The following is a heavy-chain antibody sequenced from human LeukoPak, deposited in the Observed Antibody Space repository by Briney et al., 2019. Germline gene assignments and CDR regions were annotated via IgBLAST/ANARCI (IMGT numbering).Heavy chain of an antibody. CDR1: GGSICSSSYY. V-gene: IGHV4-39*01. D-gene: IGHD3-22*01. CDR3: AGPISSGYYYVVIRDAFDI. J-gene: IGHJ3*02. CDR2: IYYSGST. Sequence: PSETLSLTCTVSGGSICSSSYYWGWIRQPPGKGLEWIGSIYYSGSTYYNPSLKSRVTISVDTSKNQFSLKLSSVTAADTAVYYCAGPISSGYYYVVIRDAFDIWGQGTMVTVSS.